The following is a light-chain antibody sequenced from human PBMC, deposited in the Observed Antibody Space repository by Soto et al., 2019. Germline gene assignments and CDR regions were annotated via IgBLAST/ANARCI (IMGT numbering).Light chain of an antibody. CDR2: EVS. V-gene: IGLV2-14*01. CDR3: RSYTSSSTLFV. J-gene: IGLJ1*01. CDR1: SSDVGGYNY. Sequence: QSALTQPASVSGSPGQSITISCTGTSSDVGGYNYVSWYQQHPGKAPKLMIYEVSNRPSGVSNRFSGSKSGNTASLPISGLQAEDEADYYCRSYTSSSTLFVCGTGTKVTV.